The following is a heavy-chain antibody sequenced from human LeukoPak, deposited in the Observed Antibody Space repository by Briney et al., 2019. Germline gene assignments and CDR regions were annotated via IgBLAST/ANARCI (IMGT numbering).Heavy chain of an antibody. J-gene: IGHJ5*02. V-gene: IGHV4-34*01. CDR2: INHSGST. D-gene: IGHD5-24*01. CDR3: ARARWLQFRWFDP. CDR1: GGSFSGYY. Sequence: SETLSLTCAVYGGSFSGYYWSWIRQPPGKGLEWIGEINHSGSTNCNPSLKSRVTISVDTSKNQFSLKLSSVTAADTAVYYCARARWLQFRWFDPWGQGTLVTVSS.